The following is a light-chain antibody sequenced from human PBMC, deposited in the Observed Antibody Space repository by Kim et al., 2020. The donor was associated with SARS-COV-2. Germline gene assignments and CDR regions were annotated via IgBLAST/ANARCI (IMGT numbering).Light chain of an antibody. CDR3: SSWDDSLSGPV. CDR2: RNT. Sequence: GQRVTISCSGNSSNIGNNYVYWYQHLPGAAPNLLVYRNTLRPSGVPDRFSGSKSGTSTSLAISGLRSEDEADYYCSSWDDSLSGPVFGGGTKVTVL. CDR1: SSNIGNNY. V-gene: IGLV1-47*01. J-gene: IGLJ2*01.